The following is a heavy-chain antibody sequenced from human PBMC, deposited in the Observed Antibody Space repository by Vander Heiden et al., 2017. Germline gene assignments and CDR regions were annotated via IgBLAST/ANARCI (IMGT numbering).Heavy chain of an antibody. D-gene: IGHD2-15*01. J-gene: IGHJ6*02. V-gene: IGHV3-9*01. CDR1: GFTFDDYA. CDR3: AGGYCSGGSCYSGYYGMDV. Sequence: EVQLVESGGGLVQPGRSLRLSCAASGFTFDDYAVHWVRQAPGKGLEWVSGISWNSGSIGYADSVKGRFTISRDNAKNSLYLQMNSLRAEDTALYYCAGGYCSGGSCYSGYYGMDVWGQGTTVTVSS. CDR2: ISWNSGSI.